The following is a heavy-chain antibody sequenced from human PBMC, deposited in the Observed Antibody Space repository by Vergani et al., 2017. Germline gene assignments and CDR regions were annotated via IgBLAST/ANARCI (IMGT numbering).Heavy chain of an antibody. V-gene: IGHV4-4*02. D-gene: IGHD3-22*01. CDR3: ARFYDSSGYYTLDAFDI. Sequence: QLQLQESGPGLVKPSETLSLTCTVSGGSISSSNWWSWVRQPPGKGLEWIGEIYHSGSTNYNPSLKSRVTISVDKSKNQFSLKLSSVTAADTAVYYCARFYDSSGYYTLDAFDIWGQGTMVTVSS. CDR1: GGSISSSNW. CDR2: IYHSGST. J-gene: IGHJ3*02.